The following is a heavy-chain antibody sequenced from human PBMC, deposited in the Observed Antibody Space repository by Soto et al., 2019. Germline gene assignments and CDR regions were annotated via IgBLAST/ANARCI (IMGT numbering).Heavy chain of an antibody. J-gene: IGHJ4*02. D-gene: IGHD3-22*01. CDR2: INPNSGGT. Sequence: QVQLVQSGAEVKKPGASVKVSCKASGYPFTGSYMSWVRQAPGQGLECMGWINPNSGGTNYAQKFQGRLTRTRDTSISTAYMELSRLRSDDTAVYYCARDLRSHYDSSGYCFGYWGQGTLVTVSS. V-gene: IGHV1-2*02. CDR3: ARDLRSHYDSSGYCFGY. CDR1: GYPFTGSY.